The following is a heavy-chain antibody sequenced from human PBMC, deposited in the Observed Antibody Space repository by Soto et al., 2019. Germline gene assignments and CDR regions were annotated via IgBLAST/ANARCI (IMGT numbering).Heavy chain of an antibody. V-gene: IGHV4-34*01. CDR3: ARGINGYGAPGFDP. D-gene: IGHD5-12*01. CDR2: INHSGST. Sequence: QVQLQQWGAGLLKPSETLSLTCAVYGGSFSGYYWSWIRQPPGKGLEWIGEINHSGSTNYNPSLKSRVTISVVTSNNQFSLKLSSVTAADTAVYYCARGINGYGAPGFDPWGQGTLVTVSS. CDR1: GGSFSGYY. J-gene: IGHJ5*02.